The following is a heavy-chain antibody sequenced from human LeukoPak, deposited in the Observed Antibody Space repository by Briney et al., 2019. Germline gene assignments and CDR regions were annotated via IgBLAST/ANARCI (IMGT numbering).Heavy chain of an antibody. D-gene: IGHD3-22*01. Sequence: PSETLSLTCAVYGGSFSGYHWTWVRQPPGKGLEWIGEIIHSGSTNYNPSLKSRVTISVDTFKNQFSLKLSSVTAADTAVYYCARGPRTSDYDSSGYLNYWGQGILVTVSS. CDR1: GGSFSGYH. CDR2: IIHSGST. CDR3: ARGPRTSDYDSSGYLNY. V-gene: IGHV4-34*01. J-gene: IGHJ4*02.